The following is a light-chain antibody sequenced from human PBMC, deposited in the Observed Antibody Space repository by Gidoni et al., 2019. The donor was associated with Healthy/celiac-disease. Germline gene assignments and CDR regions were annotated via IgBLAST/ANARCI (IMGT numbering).Light chain of an antibody. CDR2: EVS. CDR1: SSDVGGYNY. J-gene: IGLJ1*01. CDR3: SSYAGSNTPYV. Sequence: QSALTQPPSASGSPGQSVTISCPGTSSDVGGYNYVSWYQQHPGKAPKLMIYEVSKRPSGVPDRFSGSKSGNTASLTVSGLQAEDEADYYCSSYAGSNTPYVFGTGTKVXVX. V-gene: IGLV2-8*01.